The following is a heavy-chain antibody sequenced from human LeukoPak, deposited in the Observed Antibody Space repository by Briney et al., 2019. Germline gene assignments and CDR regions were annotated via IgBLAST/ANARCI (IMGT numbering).Heavy chain of an antibody. CDR3: ARRLTGYNSGYDY. CDR2: ISSTGVST. D-gene: IGHD6-19*01. CDR1: GFTFSSYA. Sequence: GGSLRLSCAASGFTFSSYAMHWVRQAPGKGVGYVSAISSTGVSTYYANSVKGRFTISRDNSKNTLYLQMDSLRVEDMAVYYCARRLTGYNSGYDYWGQGTLVAVSS. V-gene: IGHV3-64*01. J-gene: IGHJ4*02.